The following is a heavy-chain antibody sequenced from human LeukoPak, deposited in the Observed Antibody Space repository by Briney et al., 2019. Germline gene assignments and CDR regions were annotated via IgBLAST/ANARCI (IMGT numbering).Heavy chain of an antibody. J-gene: IGHJ1*01. CDR1: GFTFSSYA. D-gene: IGHD3-10*01. CDR3: AKDDVLLYFIFQH. CDR2: ISGSGGST. V-gene: IGHV3-23*01. Sequence: PGGSLRLSCAASGFTFSSYAMSWVRQAPGKGLEGVSAISGSGGSTYYADSVKGRFTISRDNSKNTLYLQMNSLRDEDTAVYYCAKDDVLLYFIFQHWGQGTLVTVSS.